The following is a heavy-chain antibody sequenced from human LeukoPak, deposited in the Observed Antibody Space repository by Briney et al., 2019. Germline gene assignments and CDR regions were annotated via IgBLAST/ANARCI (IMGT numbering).Heavy chain of an antibody. CDR2: MGGSGANT. J-gene: IGHJ4*02. D-gene: IGHD1-26*01. CDR3: ARDGSGSSFDY. CDR1: GFTFSSYA. Sequence: GGSLRLSCAASGFTFSSYAMQWVRQAPDKRLEYVSGMGGSGANTHYADSVKGRFTMSRDNSRDTLYLQMGSLRPEDTAVYYCARDGSGSSFDYWGQGTLVTVSS. V-gene: IGHV3-64*02.